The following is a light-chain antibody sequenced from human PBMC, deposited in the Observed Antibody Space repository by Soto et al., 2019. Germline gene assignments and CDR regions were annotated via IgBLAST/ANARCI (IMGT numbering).Light chain of an antibody. J-gene: IGKJ4*01. CDR1: QDITSY. CDR2: AAS. CDR3: QQLNSYPVT. Sequence: DIQLTQSPSFLSASVGDRVTLTCRASQDITSYLAWYQQKPGRAPKLLIYAASTLQTGVPSRFSGSGSGTEFTLTISSLQPEDVATYYCQQLNSYPVTFGRGTKVEIK. V-gene: IGKV1-9*01.